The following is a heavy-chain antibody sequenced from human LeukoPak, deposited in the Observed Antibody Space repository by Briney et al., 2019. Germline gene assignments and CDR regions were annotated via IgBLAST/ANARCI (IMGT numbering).Heavy chain of an antibody. Sequence: RRASVKVSCKASGYTFTSYAISWVRQAPGQGLEWMGWINANTGVTHYAQKFQGSVTITRDTSISTLYMELSRLTSDDTAFYYCARDHNWGPDYWGQGTLVTVSS. CDR1: GYTFTSYA. CDR3: ARDHNWGPDY. J-gene: IGHJ4*02. V-gene: IGHV1-2*02. CDR2: INANTGVT. D-gene: IGHD7-27*01.